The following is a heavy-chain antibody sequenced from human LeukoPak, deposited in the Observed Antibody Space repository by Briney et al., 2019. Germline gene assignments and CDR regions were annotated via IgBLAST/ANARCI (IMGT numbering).Heavy chain of an antibody. J-gene: IGHJ4*02. CDR3: ATAGSGYTRIFDY. D-gene: IGHD3-3*01. CDR1: GFTVSSNY. Sequence: GGSLRLSCAASGFTVSSNYMSWIRQAPGKGLEWVSYISSSGSTIYYADSVKGRFTISRDNAKNSLYLQMNSLRAEDTAVYYCATAGSGYTRIFDYWGQGTLVTVSS. CDR2: ISSSGSTI. V-gene: IGHV3-11*01.